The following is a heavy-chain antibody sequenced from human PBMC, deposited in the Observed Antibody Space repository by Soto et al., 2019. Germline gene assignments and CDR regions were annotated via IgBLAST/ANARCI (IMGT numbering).Heavy chain of an antibody. J-gene: IGHJ4*02. CDR3: GRDPEV. CDR1: CGSISSGGYY. V-gene: IGHV4-31*11. Sequence: SETLCLTCAVPCGSISSGGYYWSWIRQHPGKGLEWIGYIYYSGSTYYNPSLKSRVTISVDTSKNQFSLKLSSVTAADTAVYYCGRDPEVWGQGTLVTVSS. CDR2: IYYSGST.